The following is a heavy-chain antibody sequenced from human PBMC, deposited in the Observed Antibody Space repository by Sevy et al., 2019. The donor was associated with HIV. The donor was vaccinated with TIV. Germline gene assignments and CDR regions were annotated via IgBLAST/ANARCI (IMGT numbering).Heavy chain of an antibody. D-gene: IGHD3-3*01. CDR1: GFTFSSYG. CDR3: AKDMECLLHHYYGMDV. V-gene: IGHV3-30*18. J-gene: IGHJ6*02. Sequence: GGSLRLSCAASGFTFSSYGMHWVRQAPGKGLEWVAVISYDGSNKYSADSVKGRFTISRDNSKNTLYLQMNSLRAEDTAVYYCAKDMECLLHHYYGMDVWGQGTTVTVSS. CDR2: ISYDGSNK.